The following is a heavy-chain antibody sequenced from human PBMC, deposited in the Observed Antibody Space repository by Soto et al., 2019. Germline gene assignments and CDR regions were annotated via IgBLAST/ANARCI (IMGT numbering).Heavy chain of an antibody. Sequence: QITLKESGPTLLKPTQTLTLTCTFSGFSLGTSGVGVGWIRQPPGKALEWLAFIYWNDDKRYSPSLKSRLTNPKDTSKNQVFLTMTNMDPVDTATYYCAHRHSYNWNDGGWFDPWGQGTLVTVSS. D-gene: IGHD1-1*01. CDR2: IYWNDDK. V-gene: IGHV2-5*01. J-gene: IGHJ5*02. CDR3: AHRHSYNWNDGGWFDP. CDR1: GFSLGTSGVG.